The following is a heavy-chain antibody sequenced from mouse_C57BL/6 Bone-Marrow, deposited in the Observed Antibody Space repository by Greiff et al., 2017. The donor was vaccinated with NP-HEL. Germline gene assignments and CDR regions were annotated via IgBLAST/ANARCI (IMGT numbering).Heavy chain of an antibody. V-gene: IGHV14-2*01. J-gene: IGHJ1*03. Sequence: VQLQQSGAELVKPGASVKLSCTASGFNIKDYYMHWVKQRTEQGLEWIGRIDPEDGETKYAPNFQGKATITADTSSNTAYLQLSSLTSEDTAVYYCARLPWYFDVWGTGTTVTVSS. CDR3: ARLPWYFDV. CDR1: GFNIKDYY. CDR2: IDPEDGET.